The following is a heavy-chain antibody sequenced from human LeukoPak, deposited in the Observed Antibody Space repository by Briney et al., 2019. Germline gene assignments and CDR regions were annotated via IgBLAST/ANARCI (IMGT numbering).Heavy chain of an antibody. CDR1: GFTFSSYW. CDR3: ARGTANYDFWSGYSYYYYYYMDV. J-gene: IGHJ6*03. V-gene: IGHV3-7*01. D-gene: IGHD3-3*01. Sequence: PGGSLRLSCAASGFTFSSYWMSWVRQAPGKGLEWVANIKQDGSEKYYVDSVKGRFTISRDNAKNSLYLQMNSLRAEDTAAYYCARGTANYDFWSGYSYYYYYYMDVWGKGTTVTVSS. CDR2: IKQDGSEK.